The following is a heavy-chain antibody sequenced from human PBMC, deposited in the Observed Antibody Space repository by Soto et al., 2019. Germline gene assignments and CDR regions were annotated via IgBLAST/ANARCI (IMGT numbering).Heavy chain of an antibody. J-gene: IGHJ4*02. V-gene: IGHV4-4*02. Sequence: LSLTCAVSSGSISSSNWWSWVRQPPGKGLEWIGEIYHSGSTDYNPSLKSRVTISLDKSENQFSLRLSSVTAADTAVYYCAREWERGIFDYWGQGTLVTVSS. D-gene: IGHD1-26*01. CDR1: SGSISSSNW. CDR2: IYHSGST. CDR3: AREWERGIFDY.